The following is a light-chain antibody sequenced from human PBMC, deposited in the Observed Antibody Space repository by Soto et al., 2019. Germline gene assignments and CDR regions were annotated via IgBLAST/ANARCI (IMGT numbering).Light chain of an antibody. CDR3: LQYNSFPYT. CDR2: DAS. CDR1: QSVSSY. V-gene: IGKV3-11*01. J-gene: IGKJ2*01. Sequence: EIVLTQSPATLSLSPGERATLSCRASQSVSSYLAWYQQKPGQAPRLLIYDASNRATGIPARFSGSGSGTDFTLTISSLEPEDFAVYYCLQYNSFPYTFGQGTKLEIK.